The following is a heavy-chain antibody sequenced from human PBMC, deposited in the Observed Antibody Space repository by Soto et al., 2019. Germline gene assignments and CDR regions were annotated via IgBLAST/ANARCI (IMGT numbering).Heavy chain of an antibody. Sequence: QVPLQESGPGLVKPSETLSLTCTVSGGSISTYYWSWIRQPPGKEVEWIGYIYHSGNTNYNPSLKSRVTISIDTSKNQFSLRLSSVTAADTAVYYCARDFGYCSTTSCGHYYYMDVWGKGTTVTVSS. J-gene: IGHJ6*03. CDR1: GGSISTYY. CDR3: ARDFGYCSTTSCGHYYYMDV. CDR2: IYHSGNT. D-gene: IGHD2-2*01. V-gene: IGHV4-59*01.